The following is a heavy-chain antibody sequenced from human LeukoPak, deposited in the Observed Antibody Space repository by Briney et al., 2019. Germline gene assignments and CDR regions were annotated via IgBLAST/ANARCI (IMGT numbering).Heavy chain of an antibody. Sequence: ASVKVSCKASGYTFTSYDINWVRQATGQGLEWMGWMNPNSGNTGYAQKFQGRVTITADESTSTANMELSSLRSEDTAVYYCARGPGYSSSWHESYYYYYMDVWGKGTTVTISS. J-gene: IGHJ6*03. D-gene: IGHD6-13*01. CDR3: ARGPGYSSSWHESYYYYYMDV. V-gene: IGHV1-8*01. CDR1: GYTFTSYD. CDR2: MNPNSGNT.